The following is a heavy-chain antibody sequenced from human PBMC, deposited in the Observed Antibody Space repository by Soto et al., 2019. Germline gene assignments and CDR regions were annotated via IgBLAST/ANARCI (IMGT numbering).Heavy chain of an antibody. CDR2: IIPIFGPA. CDR1: GGTFSSHS. J-gene: IGHJ6*02. D-gene: IGHD3-3*01. Sequence: GASVKVSCRSSGGTFSSHSINWVRQAPGQGLEWMGGIIPIFGPANFAKKFQGRVTITADESTTTAYMELSTLTSEDTAVYYCATGSLISTGGTIGHHYKAMDCSGQGTTIAVSS. V-gene: IGHV1-69*13. CDR3: ATGSLISTGGTIGHHYKAMDC.